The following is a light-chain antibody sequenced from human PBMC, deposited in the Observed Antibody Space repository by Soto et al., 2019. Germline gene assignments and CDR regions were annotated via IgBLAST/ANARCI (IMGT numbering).Light chain of an antibody. Sequence: DIQMTQSPSTLSASVGDRVTITCRASQSISRSLAWYQQKPGKAPNLLIYDASSLESGVPSRFSGSGFGTKITLTISSLQPDDFATYYCQQYNSYLLTFGPGTTVDIK. J-gene: IGKJ3*01. CDR2: DAS. CDR1: QSISRS. CDR3: QQYNSYLLT. V-gene: IGKV1-5*01.